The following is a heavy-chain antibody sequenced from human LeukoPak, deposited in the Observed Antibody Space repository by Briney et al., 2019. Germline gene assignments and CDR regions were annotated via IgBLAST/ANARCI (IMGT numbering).Heavy chain of an antibody. CDR1: GYSFTSYW. D-gene: IGHD5-12*01. CDR2: IYPGDSDT. CDR3: ARHSEYGGYENAFDI. J-gene: IGHJ3*02. Sequence: GESLKISCKGSGYSFTSYWIGWVRQMPGKGLEWMGIIYPGDSDTRYSPSFQGQVTISADKSISTAYLQWSSLKASDTAMYYCARHSEYGGYENAFDIWGQGTMVTVSS. V-gene: IGHV5-51*01.